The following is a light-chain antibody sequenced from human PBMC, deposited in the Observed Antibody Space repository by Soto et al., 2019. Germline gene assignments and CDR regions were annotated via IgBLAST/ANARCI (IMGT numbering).Light chain of an antibody. J-gene: IGKJ2*01. Sequence: DIQMTQSPSTLSASVGDRVTITCRASQSISSWLAWYQQKPGKAPKLLIYKASSLESGVPSRFSGSGSGTAFTLTISSLQPDDVATYYCQQYKSLYTFGQGTKLEIK. CDR1: QSISSW. CDR2: KAS. CDR3: QQYKSLYT. V-gene: IGKV1-5*03.